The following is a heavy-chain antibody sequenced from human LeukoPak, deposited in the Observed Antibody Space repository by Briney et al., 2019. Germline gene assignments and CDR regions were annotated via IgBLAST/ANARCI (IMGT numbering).Heavy chain of an antibody. J-gene: IGHJ4*02. CDR1: GFTFDDYA. CDR3: AKANYYDSSGSIYYFDY. D-gene: IGHD3-22*01. CDR2: ISWNSGSI. Sequence: GGSLRLSCAASGFTFDDYAMHWVRQAPGKGLEWVSGISWNSGSIGYADSVKGRFTISRDNAKNSLYLQMNSLRAEDMALCYCAKANYYDSSGSIYYFDYWGQGTLVTVSS. V-gene: IGHV3-9*03.